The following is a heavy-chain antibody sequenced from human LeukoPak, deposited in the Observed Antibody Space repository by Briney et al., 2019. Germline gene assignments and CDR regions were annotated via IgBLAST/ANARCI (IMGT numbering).Heavy chain of an antibody. D-gene: IGHD5-12*01. Sequence: GGSLRLSCAASGFTFSSYAMSWVRQGPGKGLEWVSAISGSGGSTYYADSVKGRFTVSRDNARNSMYLQMNSLRADDTAMYFCARVAPGYGGDDMGWYFDYWGQGTLVTVSS. CDR2: ISGSGGST. CDR3: ARVAPGYGGDDMGWYFDY. V-gene: IGHV3-23*01. J-gene: IGHJ4*02. CDR1: GFTFSSYA.